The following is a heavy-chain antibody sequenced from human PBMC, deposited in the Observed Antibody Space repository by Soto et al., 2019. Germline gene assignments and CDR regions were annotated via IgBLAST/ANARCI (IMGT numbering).Heavy chain of an antibody. CDR2: ISGSGDST. D-gene: IGHD6-13*01. J-gene: IGHJ4*02. CDR1: GFTFSSYA. Sequence: EVQLLESGGGLVQPGGSLRLSCAASGFTFSSYAMNWVRQAPGKGLEWVSVISGSGDSTYYADSVKGRFTISRDNSKNTLYLQMNSLRAEDTALYYCARRRSSWYFDYWGQGTLVTVSS. V-gene: IGHV3-23*01. CDR3: ARRRSSWYFDY.